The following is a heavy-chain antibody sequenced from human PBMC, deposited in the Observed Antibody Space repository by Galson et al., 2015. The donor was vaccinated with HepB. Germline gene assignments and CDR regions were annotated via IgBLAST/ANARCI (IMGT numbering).Heavy chain of an antibody. D-gene: IGHD5-18*01. J-gene: IGHJ4*02. Sequence: SVKVSCKASGYTFTSYGISWVRQAPGQGLEWMGWISAYNGNTNYAQKLQGRVTMTTDTSTSTAYMELRSLRSDDTAVYYCARDQGPTWIQLWFSLGYFDYWGQGTLVTVSS. CDR2: ISAYNGNT. CDR1: GYTFTSYG. V-gene: IGHV1-18*01. CDR3: ARDQGPTWIQLWFSLGYFDY.